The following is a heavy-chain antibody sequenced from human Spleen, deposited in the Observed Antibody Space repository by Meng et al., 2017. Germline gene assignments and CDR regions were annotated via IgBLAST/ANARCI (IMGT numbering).Heavy chain of an antibody. J-gene: IGHJ4*02. Sequence: ASVKVSCKALGGIFSNYVIGWVRQAPGQGLEWMGWISVYNGNTNYAQKFQGRVTMTTDTSTSTAYMDLRSLRSDDTAVYYCAREDYYGSGSDYWGQGTLVTVSS. D-gene: IGHD3-10*01. CDR1: GGIFSNYV. CDR3: AREDYYGSGSDY. V-gene: IGHV1-18*01. CDR2: ISVYNGNT.